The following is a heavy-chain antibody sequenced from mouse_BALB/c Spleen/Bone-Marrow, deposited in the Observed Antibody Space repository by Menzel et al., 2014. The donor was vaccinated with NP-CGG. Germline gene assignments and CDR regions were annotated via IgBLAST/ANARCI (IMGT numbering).Heavy chain of an antibody. J-gene: IGHJ4*01. CDR2: ISSGGSYT. Sequence: EVKLMESAGGLMKPGGSLKLSCATSGFTFSSYAMSWVRQSPEKRLEWVAEISSGGSYTYYPDTVTGRFTISRDNAKDTLYLEMSSLRSEDTAMYYCAREGLRRRAAMDYWGQGTSVTVSS. V-gene: IGHV5-9-4*01. CDR1: GFTFSSYA. D-gene: IGHD2-4*01. CDR3: AREGLRRRAAMDY.